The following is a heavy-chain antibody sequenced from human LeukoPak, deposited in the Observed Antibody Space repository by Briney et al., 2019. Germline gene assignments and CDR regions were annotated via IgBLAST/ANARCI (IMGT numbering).Heavy chain of an antibody. CDR2: IYYSGST. V-gene: IGHV4-59*08. Sequence: KPSETLSLTCTVSGGSISSYYWSWIRQPPGKGLEWIGYIYYSGSTNYNPSLKGRVTISVDTSKNQFSLKLSSVTAADTAVYYCARHANRVRGVFVLWFDPWGQGTLVTVSS. CDR3: ARHANRVRGVFVLWFDP. CDR1: GGSISSYY. D-gene: IGHD3-10*01. J-gene: IGHJ5*02.